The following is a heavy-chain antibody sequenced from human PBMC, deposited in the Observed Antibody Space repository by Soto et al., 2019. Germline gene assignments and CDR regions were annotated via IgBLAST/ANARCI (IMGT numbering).Heavy chain of an antibody. J-gene: IGHJ6*02. CDR2: IWYDGSNK. D-gene: IGHD3-16*01. V-gene: IGHV3-33*01. CDR3: ATLYRGSGMDV. Sequence: QVQLVESGGGVVQPGRSLRLSCAASGFTFSSYGMHWVRQAPGKGLEWVAVIWYDGSNKYYADSVKGRFTISRDNSKNTLYLQMNSLRAEDTAVYYCATLYRGSGMDVWGQVTTVTVSS. CDR1: GFTFSSYG.